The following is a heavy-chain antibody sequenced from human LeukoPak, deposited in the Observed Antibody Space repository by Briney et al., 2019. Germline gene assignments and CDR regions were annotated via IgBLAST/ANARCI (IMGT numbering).Heavy chain of an antibody. CDR3: AELGITMIGGV. J-gene: IGHJ6*04. CDR1: GFTFSSYG. Sequence: GGSLRLSCAASGFTFSSYGVHWVRQAPGKGLEWLAVISYDGQSIDYADSVKGRFTISRDNAKNSLYLQMNSLRAEDTAVYYCAELGITMIGGVWGKGTTVTISS. V-gene: IGHV3-30*18. D-gene: IGHD3-10*02. CDR2: ISYDGQSI.